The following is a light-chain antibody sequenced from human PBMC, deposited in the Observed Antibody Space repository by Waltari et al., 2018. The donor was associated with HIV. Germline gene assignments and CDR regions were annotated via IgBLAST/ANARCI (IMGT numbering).Light chain of an antibody. CDR1: QRVSANF. J-gene: IGKJ1*01. CDR2: GAS. CDR3: QQCATSPWT. V-gene: IGKV3-20*01. Sequence: MVLTQSPGTLSLSPGDRAILSCRASQRVSANFLAWYQQRPGQAPRLLVYGASRRATSTPARFSCGGSWTDFTLTINRLQPEDFAVYYCQQCATSPWTFGQGTTV.